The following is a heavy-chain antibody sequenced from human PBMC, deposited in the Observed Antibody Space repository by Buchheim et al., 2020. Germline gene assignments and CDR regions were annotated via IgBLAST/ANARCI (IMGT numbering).Heavy chain of an antibody. V-gene: IGHV1-69*08. Sequence: QVQLVQSGAEVKKPGSLVKVSCKASGGTFSSYSISWVRHAPGQGLEWMGRIIPILGTANYAQKLQGRVTITADKSTSTAYMELSSLRSEDTAVYYCANLATLRTAGVPPVDWGQGTL. J-gene: IGHJ4*02. CDR3: ANLATLRTAGVPPVD. CDR1: GGTFSSYS. CDR2: IIPILGTA. D-gene: IGHD3-10*01.